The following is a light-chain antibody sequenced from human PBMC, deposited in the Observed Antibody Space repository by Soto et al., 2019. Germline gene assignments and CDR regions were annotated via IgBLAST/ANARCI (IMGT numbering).Light chain of an antibody. J-gene: IGLJ2*01. CDR1: SGHSSYA. Sequence: QSVLTQSPSASASLGASVKLTCTLSSGHSSYAIAWHQQQPKKGPRYLMKFDSDGSNTRGDAIPDRFSGSSSGAERYLTISSLQSEDKADYYCQTWGTGIHVVFGGGTLLAVL. CDR2: FDSDGSN. CDR3: QTWGTGIHVV. V-gene: IGLV4-69*01.